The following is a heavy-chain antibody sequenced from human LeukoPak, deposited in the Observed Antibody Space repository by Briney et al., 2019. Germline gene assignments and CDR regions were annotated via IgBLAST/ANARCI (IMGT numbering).Heavy chain of an antibody. Sequence: GGSLRLSCAASGFTFSSYSMNWVRQAPGKGLEWVSSISSSSSYIYYADSVKGRFTISRDNAKNSLYLQMNSLRAEDTAVYYCARDRTTMVRDYYYYYMDVWGKGTTVTVSS. J-gene: IGHJ6*03. CDR1: GFTFSSYS. V-gene: IGHV3-21*01. D-gene: IGHD3-10*01. CDR3: ARDRTTMVRDYYYYYMDV. CDR2: ISSSSSYI.